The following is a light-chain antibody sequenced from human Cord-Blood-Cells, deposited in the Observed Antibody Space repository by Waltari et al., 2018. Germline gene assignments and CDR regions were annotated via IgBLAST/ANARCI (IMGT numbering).Light chain of an antibody. J-gene: IGLJ7*01. CDR2: DVS. CDR1: SSDVGGYNY. CDR3: SSYTSSSHAV. V-gene: IGLV2-14*01. Sequence: QSALTQPASVSGSPGQSITISCTGTSSDVGGYNYVSWYEQHPGKAPKLMIYDVSNQPSGVSNRFSGSKAGNTASLTISGLQAEDEADYYCSSYTSSSHAVFGGGTQLTVL.